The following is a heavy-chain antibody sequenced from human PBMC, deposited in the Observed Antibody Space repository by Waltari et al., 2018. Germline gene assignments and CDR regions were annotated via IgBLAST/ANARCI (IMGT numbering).Heavy chain of an antibody. D-gene: IGHD2-21*01. Sequence: QVQLQESGPGLVKPSQTLSLTCTVSGGSISSGSYYWSWIRQPAGKGLEWIGRIYTSGSTNYNPSLKSRVTISVDTSKNQFSLKLSSVTAADTAVYYCALIATMGFFFDYWGQGTLVTVSS. CDR2: IYTSGST. CDR3: ALIATMGFFFDY. CDR1: GGSISSGSYY. J-gene: IGHJ4*02. V-gene: IGHV4-61*02.